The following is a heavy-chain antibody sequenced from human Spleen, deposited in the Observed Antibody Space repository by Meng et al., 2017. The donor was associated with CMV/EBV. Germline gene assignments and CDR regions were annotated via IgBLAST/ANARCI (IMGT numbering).Heavy chain of an antibody. CDR2: ISGSGGST. V-gene: IGHV3-23*01. CDR1: ALTVSENY. D-gene: IGHD2-15*01. J-gene: IGHJ4*02. CDR3: AKVHVVVAATYFDY. Sequence: ASALTVSENYMSWVRQAPGKGLEWVSAISGSGGSTYYADSVKGRFTISRDNSKNTLYLQMNSLRAEDTAVYYCAKVHVVVAATYFDYWGQGTLVTVSS.